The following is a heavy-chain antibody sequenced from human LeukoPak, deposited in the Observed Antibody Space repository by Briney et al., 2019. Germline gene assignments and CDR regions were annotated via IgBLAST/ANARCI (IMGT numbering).Heavy chain of an antibody. D-gene: IGHD2-8*01. V-gene: IGHV1-8*03. CDR1: GYTFTSYD. J-gene: IGHJ5*02. CDR2: MNPNSGNT. Sequence: ASVKVSCKASGYTFTSYDINWVRQATGQGLEWMGWMNPNSGNTGYAQKFQGRVTITRNTSISTAYMELSSLRSEDTAVYYCARAPLRGILMVYTNWFDPWGQGTLVTVSS. CDR3: ARAPLRGILMVYTNWFDP.